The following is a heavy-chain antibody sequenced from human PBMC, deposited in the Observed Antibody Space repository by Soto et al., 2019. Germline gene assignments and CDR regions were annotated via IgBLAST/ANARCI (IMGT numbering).Heavy chain of an antibody. CDR3: ARDPTRGVVRGVHYYYYGMDV. CDR1: GGTFSSYA. J-gene: IGHJ6*02. Sequence: SVRVSCKASGGTFSSYAISWVRQAPGQGLEWMGGIIPIFGTANYAQKFQGRVTITADESTSTAYMELSSLRSEDTAVYYCARDPTRGVVRGVHYYYYGMDVWGQGTTVTVSS. D-gene: IGHD3-10*01. V-gene: IGHV1-69*13. CDR2: IIPIFGTA.